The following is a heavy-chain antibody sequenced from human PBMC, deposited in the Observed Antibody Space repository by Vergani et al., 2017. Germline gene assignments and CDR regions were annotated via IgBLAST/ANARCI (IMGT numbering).Heavy chain of an antibody. CDR3: AREGGYTRNGYWFDP. Sequence: QVQLQESGPGLVKPSQTLSLTCTVSGGSISSGGYYWSWIRQHPGKGLEWIGYIYYSGSTYYNPSLKSRVTISVDTSKNQFSLKLSSVTAADPAVYYCAREGGYTRNGYWFDPWGQVPLVTVSS. CDR2: IYYSGST. D-gene: IGHD5-12*01. J-gene: IGHJ5*02. CDR1: GGSISSGGYY. V-gene: IGHV4-31*03.